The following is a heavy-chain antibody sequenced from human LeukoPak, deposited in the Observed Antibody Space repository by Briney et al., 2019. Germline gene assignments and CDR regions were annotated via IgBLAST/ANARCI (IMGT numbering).Heavy chain of an antibody. J-gene: IGHJ4*02. D-gene: IGHD1-26*01. CDR2: ISGSGGST. CDR3: ARDQSPESVGATAYFDY. CDR1: GFTFSSHW. V-gene: IGHV3-23*01. Sequence: GGSLRLSCAASGFTFSSHWMNWVRQAPGKGPEWVSAISGSGGSTYYADSVKGRFTISRDNSKNTLYLQMNSLRAEDTAVYYCARDQSPESVGATAYFDYWGQGTLVTVSS.